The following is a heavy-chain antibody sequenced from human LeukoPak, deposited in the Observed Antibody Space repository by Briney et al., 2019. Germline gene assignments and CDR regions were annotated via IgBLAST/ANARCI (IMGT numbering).Heavy chain of an antibody. J-gene: IGHJ6*03. D-gene: IGHD2-21*01. CDR2: TSGSGGNT. Sequence: GGSLRLSCAASGFTLRSYDVSWVRQAPGKGLEWVAATSGSGGNTYYADSVKGRFTISRDNSKNTLYLQMNSLRAEDTAVYYCARDCRTGACGGYYMDVWGKGTTVTVSS. V-gene: IGHV3-23*01. CDR1: GFTLRSYD. CDR3: ARDCRTGACGGYYMDV.